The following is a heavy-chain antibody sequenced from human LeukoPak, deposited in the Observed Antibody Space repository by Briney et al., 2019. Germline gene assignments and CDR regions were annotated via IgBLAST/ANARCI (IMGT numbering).Heavy chain of an antibody. V-gene: IGHV1-46*01. D-gene: IGHD2-21*01. Sequence: ASVKVSCKASGYTFTSYYMHWVRQAPGQGLEWMGIINSSGGSTSYPQKFQGRVTMTRDTSTSTVYMELSSLRSEDTAVYYCGGVVRGAFDIWGEGARVRVSS. CDR3: GGVVRGAFDI. J-gene: IGHJ3*02. CDR2: INSSGGST. CDR1: GYTFTSYY.